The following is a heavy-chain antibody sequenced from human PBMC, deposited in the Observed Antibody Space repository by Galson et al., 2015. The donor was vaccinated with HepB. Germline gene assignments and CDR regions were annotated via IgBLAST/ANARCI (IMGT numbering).Heavy chain of an antibody. V-gene: IGHV1-18*04. J-gene: IGHJ6*02. Sequence: SVKVSCKASGYTFTSYGISWVRQAPGQGLEWMGWISAYNGNTNYAQKLQGRVTMTTDTSTSTAYMELRSLRSDDTAVYYCARDYPCSSTSCYYARDNNRPEEGHRPPFFVRPNYYYYYGMDVWGQGTTVTVSS. CDR1: GYTFTSYG. CDR3: ARDYPCSSTSCYYARDNNRPEEGHRPPFFVRPNYYYYYGMDV. D-gene: IGHD2-2*01. CDR2: ISAYNGNT.